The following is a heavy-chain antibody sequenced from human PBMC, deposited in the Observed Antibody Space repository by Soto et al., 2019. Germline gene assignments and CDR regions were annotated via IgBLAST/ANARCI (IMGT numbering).Heavy chain of an antibody. J-gene: IGHJ4*02. Sequence: GGSLRLSCAASGFTFSSYAMSWVRQAPGKGLEWVSAISGSGGSTYYADSVKGRFTISRDNSKNTLYLQMNSLRAEDTAVYYCAKHGTYGSGSYVDYWGQGTLVTVSS. D-gene: IGHD3-10*01. V-gene: IGHV3-23*01. CDR2: ISGSGGST. CDR3: AKHGTYGSGSYVDY. CDR1: GFTFSSYA.